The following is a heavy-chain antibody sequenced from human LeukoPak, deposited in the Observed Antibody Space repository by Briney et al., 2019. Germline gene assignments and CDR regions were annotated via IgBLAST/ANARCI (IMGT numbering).Heavy chain of an antibody. D-gene: IGHD2-2*01. CDR3: AKELGYCSSTSCFGLGYYYYYGMDV. Sequence: PGRSLRLSCAASGFTFSSYAMHWVRQAPGKGLEWVAVISYDGSNKYYADSVKGRFTISRDNSKNTLYLQMNSLRAEDTAVYYCAKELGYCSSTSCFGLGYYYYYGMDVWGQGTTVTVSS. V-gene: IGHV3-30*18. CDR1: GFTFSSYA. J-gene: IGHJ6*02. CDR2: ISYDGSNK.